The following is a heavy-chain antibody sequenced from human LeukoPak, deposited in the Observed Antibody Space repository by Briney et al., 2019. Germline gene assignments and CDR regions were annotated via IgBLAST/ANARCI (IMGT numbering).Heavy chain of an antibody. CDR3: ARGGYLFDP. D-gene: IGHD5-12*01. Sequence: GGSLRLSCAASGFTFSSYWMSWVRQAPGKGLEWVANIKQDGSEKNYVDSVRGRFSISRDNAKNSLYLEMNSLRGEDTAVYYCARGGYLFDPWGQGTPVTVSS. CDR1: GFTFSSYW. CDR2: IKQDGSEK. J-gene: IGHJ5*02. V-gene: IGHV3-7*04.